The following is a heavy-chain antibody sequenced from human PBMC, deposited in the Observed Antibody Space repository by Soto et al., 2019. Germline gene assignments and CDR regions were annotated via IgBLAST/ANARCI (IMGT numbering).Heavy chain of an antibody. CDR1: GGSFSGYY. V-gene: IGHV4-34*01. J-gene: IGHJ6*02. CDR3: ARGSGIAVAGHYYYYGMDI. Sequence: SETQSLTCAVYGGSFSGYYWSWIRQPPGKGLEWIGEINHSGSTNYNPSLKSRVTISVDTSKNQFSLKLSSVTAADTAVYYCARGSGIAVAGHYYYYGMDIWGQGTTVTVSS. CDR2: INHSGST. D-gene: IGHD6-19*01.